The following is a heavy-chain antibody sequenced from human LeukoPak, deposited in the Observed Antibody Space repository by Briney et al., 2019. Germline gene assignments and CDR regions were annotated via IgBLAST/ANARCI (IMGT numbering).Heavy chain of an antibody. CDR3: TTCGYDRCGAFDI. J-gene: IGHJ3*02. Sequence: PGGSLRLSCAVSEFPFTRAWMTWVRQAPGKGLEWVGRIKSKTDGGTTDYAAPVKGRFSISRDDSKNTLYLQMNSLETEDTAMYYCTTCGYDRCGAFDIWGQGTVVTVSS. CDR1: EFPFTRAW. CDR2: IKSKTDGGTT. V-gene: IGHV3-15*01. D-gene: IGHD5-12*01.